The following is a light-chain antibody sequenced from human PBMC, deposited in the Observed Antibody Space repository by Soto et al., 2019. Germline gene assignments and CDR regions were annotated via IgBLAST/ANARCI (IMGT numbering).Light chain of an antibody. Sequence: QSALTQPASVSGSPGQSITISCTGTSSDVGGYNYVSWYQQHPGKAPKLMIYEVSNRPSGVSNRFSGSKSGNTASLTISGLQAEDEDDYYCSSYTSSSTVVFGGGTKVTV. CDR3: SSYTSSSTVV. J-gene: IGLJ2*01. V-gene: IGLV2-14*01. CDR2: EVS. CDR1: SSDVGGYNY.